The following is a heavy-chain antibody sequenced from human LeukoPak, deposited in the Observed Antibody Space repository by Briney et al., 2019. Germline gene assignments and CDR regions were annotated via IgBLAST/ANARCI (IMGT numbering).Heavy chain of an antibody. V-gene: IGHV1-24*01. J-gene: IGHJ6*02. Sequence: ASVKVSCKVSGYTLTELSMFWVRQAPGKGLEWMGSFDPEDGKTIYAQKFQGRVTMTEDTSTDTAYMELSSLRSEDTAVYCATGYLVTAGLMDVWGQGTTVTASS. CDR3: ATGYLVTAGLMDV. CDR1: GYTLTELS. CDR2: FDPEDGKT. D-gene: IGHD6-13*01.